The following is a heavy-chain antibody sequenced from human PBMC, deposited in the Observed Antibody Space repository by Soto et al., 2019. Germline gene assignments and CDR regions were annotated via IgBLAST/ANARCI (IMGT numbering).Heavy chain of an antibody. CDR3: ARETYEFWSVYGGNWFDP. Sequence: LGLSCAASGFTFSSYWMSWVRQAPGKGLEWVANIKQDGSEKYYVDSVKGRFTISRDNAKNSLYLQMNSLRAEDTAVYYCARETYEFWSVYGGNWFDPWGQGTLVTVSS. CDR1: GFTFSSYW. V-gene: IGHV3-7*01. D-gene: IGHD3-3*01. J-gene: IGHJ5*02. CDR2: IKQDGSEK.